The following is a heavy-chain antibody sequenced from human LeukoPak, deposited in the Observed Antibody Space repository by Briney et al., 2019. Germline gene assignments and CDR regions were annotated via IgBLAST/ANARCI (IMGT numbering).Heavy chain of an antibody. CDR3: ARDWGRGRYYFDY. CDR2: ISGSGGST. D-gene: IGHD3-16*01. V-gene: IGHV3-23*01. CDR1: GFTFNTYV. Sequence: GGSLRLSCAASGFTFNTYVMSWVRQAPGKGLEWVSGISGSGGSTDYADSEKGRFTISRDNSKNTLYLHLNNLRAEDTALYYCARDWGRGRYYFDYWGQGTLVTVSS. J-gene: IGHJ4*02.